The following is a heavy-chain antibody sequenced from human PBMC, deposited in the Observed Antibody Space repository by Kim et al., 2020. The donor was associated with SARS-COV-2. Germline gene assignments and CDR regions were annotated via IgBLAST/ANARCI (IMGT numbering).Heavy chain of an antibody. D-gene: IGHD3-10*01. V-gene: IGHV1-8*01. J-gene: IGHJ2*01. Sequence: ASVKVSCKTSGYTFTNYDINWVRQAAGQGLEWMGWMNSNSGNTDYAQKFQGRVTMTRDTSISVAYMELSSLRSEDTAVYYGARGFRASDNSGSFFSRCWYLDLWGLGTLVTGSS. CDR3: ARGFRASDNSGSFFSRCWYLDL. CDR1: GYTFTNYD. CDR2: MNSNSGNT.